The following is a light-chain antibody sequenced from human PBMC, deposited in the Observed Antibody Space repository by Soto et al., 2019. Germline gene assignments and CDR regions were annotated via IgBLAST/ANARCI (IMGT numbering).Light chain of an antibody. CDR1: QSISSY. CDR2: ATS. J-gene: IGKJ1*01. Sequence: DIQMTQYPPSLSASVGDRVTITCRASQSISSYLNWYQQKPGKVPKLLIYATSSLQSGVPSRFSGSGSGTDFTLTISSLQPEDFATYYCQQSDSTGTWTFGQGTKVDI. CDR3: QQSDSTGTWT. V-gene: IGKV1-39*01.